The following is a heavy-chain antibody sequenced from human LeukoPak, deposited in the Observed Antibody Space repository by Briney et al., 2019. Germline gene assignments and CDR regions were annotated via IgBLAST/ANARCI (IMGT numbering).Heavy chain of an antibody. Sequence: GGSLRLSCAVSGFTFSSYEMNWVRQAPGKGLEWVSYISSSGSTIYSADSVKGRFTISRDNAKNSLYLQMNSLRAEDTAVYYCASGIAVAAHGVYWGQGTLVTVSS. CDR2: ISSSGSTI. CDR3: ASGIAVAAHGVY. V-gene: IGHV3-48*03. CDR1: GFTFSSYE. J-gene: IGHJ4*02. D-gene: IGHD6-19*01.